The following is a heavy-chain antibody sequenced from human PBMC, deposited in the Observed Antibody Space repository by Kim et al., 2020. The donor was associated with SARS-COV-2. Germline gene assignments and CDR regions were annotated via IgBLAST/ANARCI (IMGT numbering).Heavy chain of an antibody. CDR2: INHSGST. Sequence: SQTLSLTCAVYGGSFSGYYWSWIRQPPGKGLEWIGEINHSGSTNYNPSLKSRVTISVDTSKNQFSLKLSSVTAADTAVYYCARGRVATMPFDYWGQGTLV. V-gene: IGHV4-34*01. CDR3: ARGRVATMPFDY. D-gene: IGHD5-12*01. CDR1: GGSFSGYY. J-gene: IGHJ4*02.